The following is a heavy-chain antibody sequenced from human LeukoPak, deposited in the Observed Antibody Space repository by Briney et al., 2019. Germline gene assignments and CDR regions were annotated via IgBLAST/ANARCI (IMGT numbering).Heavy chain of an antibody. J-gene: IGHJ2*01. Sequence: PGGSLRLSCAASGFTFSSYWMHWVRQAPGKGLVWVSHVNNDGSRTTYADSVKGRFTISRDNSKNTLHLQMNSLRPDDTAVYYCAKDGPYCGGITCYFRYFDLWGRGTLVTVSS. D-gene: IGHD2-21*01. V-gene: IGHV3-74*01. CDR3: AKDGPYCGGITCYFRYFDL. CDR1: GFTFSSYW. CDR2: VNNDGSRT.